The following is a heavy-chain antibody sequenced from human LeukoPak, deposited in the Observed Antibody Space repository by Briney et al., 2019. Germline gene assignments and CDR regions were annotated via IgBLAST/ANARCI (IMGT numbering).Heavy chain of an antibody. Sequence: GGSLRLSCAASGFTFSSYAMTWVRQAPGKGLKWVSAISGSGADTYYTDSVRGRFSISRDNSKNTLYLQMNSLTAEDTAVYYCAKDFSRALISGWRFDYWGQGTLVTVSS. CDR2: ISGSGADT. CDR1: GFTFSSYA. CDR3: AKDFSRALISGWRFDY. D-gene: IGHD6-19*01. J-gene: IGHJ4*02. V-gene: IGHV3-23*01.